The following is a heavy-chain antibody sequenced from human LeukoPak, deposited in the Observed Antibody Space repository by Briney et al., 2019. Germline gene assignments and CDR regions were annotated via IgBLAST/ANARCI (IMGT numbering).Heavy chain of an antibody. Sequence: PGGSLRLSCGASGFSFSSFWMTWVRQPPGKGLVWVSRINSGGSGTSYADSVEGRFTISRDSAKNTLYLQMNSLKGEDTAVYYCATSLGPLTEYWGQGTLVTVSS. D-gene: IGHD7-27*01. CDR1: GFSFSSFW. V-gene: IGHV3-74*01. J-gene: IGHJ4*02. CDR3: ATSLGPLTEY. CDR2: INSGGSGT.